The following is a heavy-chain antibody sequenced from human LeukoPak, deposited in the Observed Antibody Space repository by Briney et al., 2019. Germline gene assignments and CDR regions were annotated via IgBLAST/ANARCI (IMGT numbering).Heavy chain of an antibody. CDR3: ARGGYSSDY. CDR1: GGSISNYY. CDR2: IYTSGST. D-gene: IGHD5-12*01. V-gene: IGHV4-4*07. Sequence: PSETLSLTCTVSGGSISNYYWNWIRQPAGEGLEWIGRIYTSGSTNYNPSLKSRVTMSVDTSKNQFSLKLRSMTAADTAVYYCARGGYSSDYWGQGTLVTVSS. J-gene: IGHJ4*02.